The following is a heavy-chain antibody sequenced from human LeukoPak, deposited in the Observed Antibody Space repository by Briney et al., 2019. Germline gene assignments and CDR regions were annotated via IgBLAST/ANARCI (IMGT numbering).Heavy chain of an antibody. CDR1: GYTFTGYY. J-gene: IGHJ4*02. V-gene: IGHV1-2*02. CDR2: INPDSGGT. D-gene: IGHD3-10*01. CDR3: AREYYYGSGNYYNRIDY. Sequence: GASVKVSCKASGYTFTGYYIHWVRQAPGQGLEWMGWINPDSGGTNYAQNFHGRVTMTRDTSISTAYMAVSRLRSDDTAVYYCAREYYYGSGNYYNRIDYWGQGTLVTVSS.